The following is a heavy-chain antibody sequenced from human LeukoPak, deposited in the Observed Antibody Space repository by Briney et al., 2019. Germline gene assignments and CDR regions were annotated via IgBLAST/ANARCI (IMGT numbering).Heavy chain of an antibody. V-gene: IGHV4-34*01. Sequence: SETLSLTCAVYGGSFSGYYWSWIRQPPGKGLEWIGEINHSGSTNYNPSLKRRVTISVDTSKNQFSLKLSSVTAADTAVYYCAGRGYKGDFWGQGTLVTVSS. J-gene: IGHJ4*02. CDR3: AGRGYKGDF. D-gene: IGHD5-24*01. CDR1: GGSFSGYY. CDR2: INHSGST.